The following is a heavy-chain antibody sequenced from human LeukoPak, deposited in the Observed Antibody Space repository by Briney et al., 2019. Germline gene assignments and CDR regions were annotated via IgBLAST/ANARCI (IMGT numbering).Heavy chain of an antibody. J-gene: IGHJ3*02. D-gene: IGHD3-16*01. CDR3: AKEDYDYGAFDI. Sequence: SETLSLTCAVSGGTFRGYYWSWIRQPPGKGLEWIGEINHSGSTNYNPSLKSRVTISVDTSKNQFSLKLSSVTAADTAVYYCAKEDYDYGAFDIWGQGTMVTVSS. CDR2: INHSGST. V-gene: IGHV4-34*01. CDR1: GGTFRGYY.